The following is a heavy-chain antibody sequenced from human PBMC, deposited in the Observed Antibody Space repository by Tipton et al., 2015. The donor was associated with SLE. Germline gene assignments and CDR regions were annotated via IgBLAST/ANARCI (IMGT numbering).Heavy chain of an antibody. CDR1: GFTFSNAW. CDR3: AKDHSSGWSLYYFDY. Sequence: SLRLSCAASGFTFSNAWMSWVRQAPGKGLEWVGRIKSKTDGGTTDYAAPVKGRFTISRDDSKNTLYLQMNGLKTEDTAVYYCAKDHSSGWSLYYFDYWGQGTLVTVSS. CDR2: IKSKTDGGTT. J-gene: IGHJ4*02. D-gene: IGHD6-19*01. V-gene: IGHV3-15*01.